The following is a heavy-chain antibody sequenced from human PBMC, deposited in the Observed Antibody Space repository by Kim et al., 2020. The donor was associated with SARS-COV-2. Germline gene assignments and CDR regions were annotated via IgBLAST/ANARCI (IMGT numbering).Heavy chain of an antibody. D-gene: IGHD6-6*01. CDR1: GYTFTSYG. CDR2: ISAYNGNT. V-gene: IGHV1-18*01. Sequence: ASVKVSCKASGYTFTSYGISWVRQAPGQGLEWMGWISAYNGNTNYAQKLQGRVTMTTDTSTSTAYMELRSLRSDDTAVYYCARDGRIAARPYYGMDVWGQGTTVTVSS. CDR3: ARDGRIAARPYYGMDV. J-gene: IGHJ6*02.